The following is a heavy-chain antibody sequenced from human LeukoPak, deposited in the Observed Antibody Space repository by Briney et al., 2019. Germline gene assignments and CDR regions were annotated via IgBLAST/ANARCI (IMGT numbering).Heavy chain of an antibody. CDR1: GGTFSSYA. Sequence: SVKVSCKASGGTFSSYAISWVRQAPGQGLEWMGRIIPIFGTANYAQKFQGRVTITTDESTSTAYMELSSLRSEDTAVYYCARETHYYDSSGYHTRMTDWGQGTLVTVSS. V-gene: IGHV1-69*05. CDR3: ARETHYYDSSGYHTRMTD. CDR2: IIPIFGTA. J-gene: IGHJ4*02. D-gene: IGHD3-22*01.